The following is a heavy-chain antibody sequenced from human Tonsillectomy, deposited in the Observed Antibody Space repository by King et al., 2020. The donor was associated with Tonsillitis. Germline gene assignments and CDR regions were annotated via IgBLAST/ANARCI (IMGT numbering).Heavy chain of an antibody. V-gene: IGHV1-8*02. Sequence: QLVQSGAEVKKPGASVKVSCKASGYTFTNYDIDWVRQATGQGLEWMGWMNPNSGNTGYAQKFQGRVTMTRDTSINTAYMELTGLRSDDTAVYYCAKGRSESGDYSWYFDLWGRGTLVTVSS. J-gene: IGHJ2*01. D-gene: IGHD4-17*01. CDR3: AKGRSESGDYSWYFDL. CDR1: GYTFTNYD. CDR2: MNPNSGNT.